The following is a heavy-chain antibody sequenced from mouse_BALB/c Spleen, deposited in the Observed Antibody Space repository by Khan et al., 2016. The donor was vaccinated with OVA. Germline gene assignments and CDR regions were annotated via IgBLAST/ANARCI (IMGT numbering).Heavy chain of an antibody. CDR2: IFPGSGNT. J-gene: IGHJ3*01. CDR3: ASGGYGGFAY. V-gene: IGHV1-9*01. D-gene: IGHD2-2*01. CDR1: GYTFSSYW. Sequence: QVQLKESGAELMKPGASVKISCKVTGYTFSSYWIEWVKQRPGHGLEWMGDIFPGSGNTNYNENLSEKATFTADSSSNTAYMQHSSQTSEDSAVYYCASGGYGGFAYWGQGTLVTVSA.